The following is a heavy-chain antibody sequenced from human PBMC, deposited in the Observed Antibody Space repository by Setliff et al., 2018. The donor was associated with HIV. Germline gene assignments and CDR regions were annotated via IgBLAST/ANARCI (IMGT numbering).Heavy chain of an antibody. Sequence: WASVKVSCKASGYTFTDYYMHWVQQAPGKGLEWMGRVDPEDGETIYAEKFQGRVTITADTSTDTAYMELSSLRSEDTAVYYCATARHYYDSSGYYWAFDIWGQGTMVTVSS. CDR1: GYTFTDYY. CDR2: VDPEDGET. V-gene: IGHV1-69-2*01. J-gene: IGHJ3*02. CDR3: ATARHYYDSSGYYWAFDI. D-gene: IGHD3-22*01.